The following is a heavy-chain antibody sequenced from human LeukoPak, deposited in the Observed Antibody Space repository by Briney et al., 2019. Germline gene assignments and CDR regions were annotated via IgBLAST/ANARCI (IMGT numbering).Heavy chain of an antibody. CDR3: TRDHEYWSVTDY. CDR1: GFTFSTNS. J-gene: IGHJ4*02. CDR2: IDSFGTSV. Sequence: GGSLRLSCVVSGFTFSTNSMNWVRQAPGKGLEWVSSIDSFGTSVYYADSVKGRFTVSRDSAKNSLYLQMSSLRAEDKAVYYCTRDHEYWSVTDYWGQGTLVTVSS. V-gene: IGHV3-21*01. D-gene: IGHD2/OR15-2a*01.